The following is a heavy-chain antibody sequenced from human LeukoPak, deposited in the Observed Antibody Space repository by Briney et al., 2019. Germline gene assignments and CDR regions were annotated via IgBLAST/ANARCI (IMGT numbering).Heavy chain of an antibody. D-gene: IGHD6-19*01. J-gene: IGHJ4*02. CDR2: IYHSGST. V-gene: IGHV4-4*02. CDR3: ARDSSGWYRYFDY. Sequence: SGTLSLTCAVSGGSISSSNWWSWVRQPPGKGLEWIGEIYHSGSTNYNPSLKSRVIISVDKSKNQFSLKLSSVTAADTAVYYCARDSSGWYRYFDYWGQGTLVTVSS. CDR1: GGSISSSNW.